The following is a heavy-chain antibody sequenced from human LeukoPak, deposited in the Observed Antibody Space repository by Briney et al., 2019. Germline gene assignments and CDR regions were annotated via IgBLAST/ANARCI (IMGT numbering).Heavy chain of an antibody. CDR3: AKLLNYDILTGYYVH. J-gene: IGHJ4*02. V-gene: IGHV3-48*01. CDR2: ISTSSTTI. CDR1: GFTFSSYS. Sequence: HPGGSLRLSCAASGFTFSSYSMNWVRQAPGKGLEWLSYISTSSTTIYYADSVKGRFTISRDNSKNTLYLQMNSLRAEDTAVYYCAKLLNYDILTGYYVHWGQGTLVTVSS. D-gene: IGHD3-9*01.